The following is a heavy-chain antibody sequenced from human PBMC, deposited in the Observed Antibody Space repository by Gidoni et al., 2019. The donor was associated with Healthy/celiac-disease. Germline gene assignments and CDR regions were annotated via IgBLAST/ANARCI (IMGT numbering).Heavy chain of an antibody. Sequence: QVQLQESGPGLVKPSETLSLTCTVSGGSVSSGSYYWSWSRQPPGKGLEWIGYIYYSGSTNYNPSLKSRVTISVDTAKNQFSLKLSSVTAADTAVYYCARDGARGGNDFWSGYRADAFDIWGQGTMVTVSS. D-gene: IGHD3-3*01. CDR1: GGSVSSGSYY. J-gene: IGHJ3*02. V-gene: IGHV4-61*01. CDR2: IYYSGST. CDR3: ARDGARGGNDFWSGYRADAFDI.